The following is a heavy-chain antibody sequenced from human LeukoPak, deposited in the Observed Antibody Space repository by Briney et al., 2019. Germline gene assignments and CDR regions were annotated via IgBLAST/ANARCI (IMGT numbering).Heavy chain of an antibody. J-gene: IGHJ4*02. Sequence: PGGSLRPFCAASGFTFSSYAMHRVRQASGKGLEWVAVISYDGSNKYYADSVKGRFTISRDNSKNTLYLQMNSLRAEDTAVYYCARDSHYGGNSLDYWGQGTLVTVSS. V-gene: IGHV3-30-3*01. CDR1: GFTFSSYA. D-gene: IGHD4-23*01. CDR3: ARDSHYGGNSLDY. CDR2: ISYDGSNK.